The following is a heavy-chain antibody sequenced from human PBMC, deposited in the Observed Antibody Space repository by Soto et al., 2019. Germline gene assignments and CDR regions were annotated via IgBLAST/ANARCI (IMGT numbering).Heavy chain of an antibody. D-gene: IGHD2-2*02. Sequence: QVQLVQSGAEVKKPGSSVKVSCKASGGTFSSYTISWVRQAPGKGLEWMGRIIPILGIANYAQKFQGRVTNTADKSTSTAYMELSSLSSEDTAVYYCAMEYCSSTSCYRDYWGQGTLVTVSS. CDR2: IIPILGIA. CDR1: GGTFSSYT. V-gene: IGHV1-69*02. J-gene: IGHJ4*02. CDR3: AMEYCSSTSCYRDY.